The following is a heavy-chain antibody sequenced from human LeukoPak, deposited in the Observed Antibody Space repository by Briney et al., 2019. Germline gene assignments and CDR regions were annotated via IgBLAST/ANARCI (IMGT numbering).Heavy chain of an antibody. Sequence: GASVTVSCKASGYTFTVYYMHWVRQAPGQGLEWMGWINPNSGGTNYAQKFQGRVTMTRDTSTSTVYMELSSLRSEDTAVYYCAREARYYYDSSGYLDYWGQGTLVTVSS. CDR3: AREARYYYDSSGYLDY. CDR2: INPNSGGT. D-gene: IGHD3-22*01. V-gene: IGHV1-2*02. J-gene: IGHJ4*02. CDR1: GYTFTVYY.